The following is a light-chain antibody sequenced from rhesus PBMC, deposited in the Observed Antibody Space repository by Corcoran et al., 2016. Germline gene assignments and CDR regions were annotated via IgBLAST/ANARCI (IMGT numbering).Light chain of an antibody. V-gene: IGKV1-22*01. CDR1: QRISNW. CDR2: KAS. CDR3: LQDSSSPLT. Sequence: DIQMTQSPSSLSASVGDLVTITCRASQRISNWLDWYQQTPGKAPKLLIYKASSLQGGVPSRFSGGGSGTDFTLTISSLQPEDFGIYYCLQDSSSPLTFGEGTKVELK. J-gene: IGKJ4*01.